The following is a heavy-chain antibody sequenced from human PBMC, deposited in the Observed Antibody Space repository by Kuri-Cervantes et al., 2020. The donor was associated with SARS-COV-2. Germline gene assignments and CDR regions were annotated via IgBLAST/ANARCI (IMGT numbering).Heavy chain of an antibody. D-gene: IGHD2-2*01. CDR1: GFTFSSYW. CDR3: AKDSIVVVVPAAKDY. CDR2: INSDGSST. Sequence: GGSLRLSCAASGFTFSSYWMHWVRQAPGKGLVWVSRINSDGSSTSYADSVKGRFTISRDNSKNTLYLQMNSLRAEDAAVYYCAKDSIVVVVPAAKDYWGQGTLVTVSS. J-gene: IGHJ4*02. V-gene: IGHV3-74*01.